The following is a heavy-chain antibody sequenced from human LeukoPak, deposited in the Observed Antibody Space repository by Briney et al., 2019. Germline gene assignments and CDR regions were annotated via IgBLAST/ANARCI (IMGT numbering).Heavy chain of an antibody. V-gene: IGHV4-34*01. CDR3: ARGRRYSGFDY. Sequence: SETLSLTCAVYGGSFSGYYWSWLRQPPGKGLEWIGEINHSGSTNYNPSLKSRVTISVDTSKNQFSLKLSSVTAADTAVYYCARGRRYSGFDYWGQGTLVTVSS. CDR2: INHSGST. CDR1: GGSFSGYY. J-gene: IGHJ4*02. D-gene: IGHD5-12*01.